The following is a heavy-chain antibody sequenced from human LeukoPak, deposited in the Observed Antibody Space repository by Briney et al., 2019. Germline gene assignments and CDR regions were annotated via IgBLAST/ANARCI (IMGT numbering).Heavy chain of an antibody. CDR3: ARDPPSEAFDY. J-gene: IGHJ4*02. Sequence: GGSLRLSCAASGFTFSSYCMHWVRQAPGKGLVWVSRINSDGSSTSYADSVKGRFTISRDNAKNTLYLQMNSLRAEDTAVYYCARDPPSEAFDYWGQGTLVTVSS. V-gene: IGHV3-74*01. CDR1: GFTFSSYC. CDR2: INSDGSST.